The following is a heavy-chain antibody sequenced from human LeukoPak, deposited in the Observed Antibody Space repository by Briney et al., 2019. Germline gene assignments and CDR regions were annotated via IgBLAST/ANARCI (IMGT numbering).Heavy chain of an antibody. D-gene: IGHD2-15*01. V-gene: IGHV3-30-3*01. Sequence: GGSLRLSCAASGFTFSSYAMHWVRQATGKGLEWVAVISYDGSNKYYADSVKGRFTISRDNSKNTLYLQMNSLIVEDTAVYYCARVVAAPSFWGQGTLVTVSS. CDR1: GFTFSSYA. CDR3: ARVVAAPSF. CDR2: ISYDGSNK. J-gene: IGHJ4*02.